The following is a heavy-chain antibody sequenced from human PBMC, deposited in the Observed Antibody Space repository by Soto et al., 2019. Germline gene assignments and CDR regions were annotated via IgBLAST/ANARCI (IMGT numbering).Heavy chain of an antibody. CDR2: IYYTGST. V-gene: IGHV4-59*08. Sequence: PSETLSLTCTVSGGSISSHYWSWIRQSPGKGLEWIGYIYYTGSTKYNPSLKSRVTMSVYLSKNQFSLKLTSVTAADAALYYCARTGEPSASFFFYMEVWGKGTPVTVPS. CDR3: ARTGEPSASFFFYMEV. CDR1: GGSISSHY. D-gene: IGHD3-10*01. J-gene: IGHJ6*03.